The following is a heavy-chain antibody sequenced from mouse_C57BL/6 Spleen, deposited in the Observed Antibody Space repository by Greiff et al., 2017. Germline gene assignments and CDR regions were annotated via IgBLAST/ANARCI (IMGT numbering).Heavy chain of an antibody. CDR2: IYPGDGDT. Sequence: QVQLQQSGAELVKPGASVKISCKASGYAFSSYWMNWVKQRPGKGLEWIGQIYPGDGDTNYNGKFKGKATLTADKSSSTAYMQLSSLTSEDSAVYFCASSITTVVEDYWGQGTTLTVSS. CDR1: GYAFSSYW. J-gene: IGHJ2*01. CDR3: ASSITTVVEDY. V-gene: IGHV1-80*01. D-gene: IGHD1-1*01.